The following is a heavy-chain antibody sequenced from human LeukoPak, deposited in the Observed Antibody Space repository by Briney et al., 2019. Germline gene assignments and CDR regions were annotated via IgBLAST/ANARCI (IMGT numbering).Heavy chain of an antibody. J-gene: IGHJ3*02. CDR3: ARAYYYDSTASDAFDI. CDR1: GGSISSGGYY. CDR2: IYYSGST. V-gene: IGHV4-31*03. D-gene: IGHD3-22*01. Sequence: PSETLSLTCTVSGGSISSGGYYWSWIRQHPGKGLEWIGYIYYSGSTYYNPSLKSRDTISVDTSKNQFSLKLSSVTAADTAVYYCARAYYYDSTASDAFDIWGQGTMVTVSS.